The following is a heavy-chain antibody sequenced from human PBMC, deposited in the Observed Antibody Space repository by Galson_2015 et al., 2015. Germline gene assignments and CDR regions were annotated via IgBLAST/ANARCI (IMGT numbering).Heavy chain of an antibody. CDR2: MHYGGSI. CDR3: ARLGKRVAVAANAFDI. V-gene: IGHV4-59*08. CDR1: GGSISSYY. Sequence: ETLSLTCTVSGGSISSYYCSWIRQPPGKGLEWIGYMHYGGSINYNPSLKSRVTISVDTSSNQFSLKLSSVTAADTAVYYCARLGKRVAVAANAFDIWGQGTMVTVSS. D-gene: IGHD6-19*01. J-gene: IGHJ3*02.